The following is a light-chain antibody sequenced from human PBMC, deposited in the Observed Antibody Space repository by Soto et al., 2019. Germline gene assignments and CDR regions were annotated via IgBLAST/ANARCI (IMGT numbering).Light chain of an antibody. Sequence: QSLMTQPPGVCGTPGQSSTLSCTGSNSDVGLYDFVSWYQHHPGRAPKIIVSEVSHRPSGISNRFSGSKYGNTASLTISGLQSDDEADYYCISYTSDDVRYVFGTGTKVTVL. CDR2: EVS. J-gene: IGLJ1*01. V-gene: IGLV2-14*01. CDR1: NSDVGLYDF. CDR3: ISYTSDDVRYV.